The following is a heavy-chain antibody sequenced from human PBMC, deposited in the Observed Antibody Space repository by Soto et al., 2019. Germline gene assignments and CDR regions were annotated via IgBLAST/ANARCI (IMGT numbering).Heavy chain of an antibody. CDR1: GFTFSSYA. CDR3: ARAADYGNWFDP. Sequence: QVQLVESGGGVVQPGRSLRLSCAASGFTFSSYAMHWVRQAPGKGLEWVAVISYDGSNKYYADSVKGRFTISRDNSKNTLYLQMNSLRAEDTAVYYCARAADYGNWFDPWGQGTLVTVSS. CDR2: ISYDGSNK. V-gene: IGHV3-30-3*01. J-gene: IGHJ5*02. D-gene: IGHD4-17*01.